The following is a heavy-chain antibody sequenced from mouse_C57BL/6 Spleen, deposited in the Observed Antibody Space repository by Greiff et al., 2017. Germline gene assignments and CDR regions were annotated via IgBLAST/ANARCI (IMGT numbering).Heavy chain of an antibody. CDR3: ARVGAYYDPFDY. D-gene: IGHD2-4*01. Sequence: DVQLQESGPGLVKPSQSLSLTCSVTGYSITSGYYWNWIRQFPGNKLEWMGYISYDGSNNYNPSLKNRISITRDTSKNQFFLKLNSVTTEDTATYYCARVGAYYDPFDYWGQGTTLTVSS. J-gene: IGHJ2*01. V-gene: IGHV3-6*01. CDR1: GYSITSGYY. CDR2: ISYDGSN.